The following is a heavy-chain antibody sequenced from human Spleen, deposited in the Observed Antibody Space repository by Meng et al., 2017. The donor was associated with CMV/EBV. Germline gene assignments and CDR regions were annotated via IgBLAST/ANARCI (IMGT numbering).Heavy chain of an antibody. Sequence: GESLKISCAASGFTFSTYGLHWVRQAPGKGLQWVAFIRYDESYKSYADSLRGRFTISRDNSKNTLYLEMNRLRAEDTAVYYCVKDVEGRGFLYSYAMDVWGQGTTVTVSS. CDR1: GFTFSTYG. CDR3: VKDVEGRGFLYSYAMDV. CDR2: IRYDESYK. V-gene: IGHV3-30*02. J-gene: IGHJ6*02. D-gene: IGHD2-15*01.